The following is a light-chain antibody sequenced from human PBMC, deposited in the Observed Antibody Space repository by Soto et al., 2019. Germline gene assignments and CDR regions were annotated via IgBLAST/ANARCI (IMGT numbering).Light chain of an antibody. J-gene: IGLJ1*01. V-gene: IGLV1-40*01. CDR3: QSYDSSLSSYV. Sequence: QAVVTQPPSVSGAPGQRVTISCTGSSSNIGAGYDVHWYQQLPGTAPKLLIYGNSNRPSGFPDRFSGSKSGTSASLAITGLQAEDEADYYCQSYDSSLSSYVFGTGTKLTVL. CDR2: GNS. CDR1: SSNIGAGYD.